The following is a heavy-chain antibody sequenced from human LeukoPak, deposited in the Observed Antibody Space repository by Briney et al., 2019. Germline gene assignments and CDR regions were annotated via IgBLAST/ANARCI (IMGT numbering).Heavy chain of an antibody. Sequence: ASVKVSCKVSGYTLTELSMHWVRQAPGKGLEWMGGFDPEDGETIYAQKFQGRVTMTEDTSTDTAYMELSSLRSEDTAVYYCATLSLGVVITLDYFDYWGQGTLVTVSS. CDR2: FDPEDGET. D-gene: IGHD3-3*01. V-gene: IGHV1-24*01. J-gene: IGHJ4*02. CDR3: ATLSLGVVITLDYFDY. CDR1: GYTLTELS.